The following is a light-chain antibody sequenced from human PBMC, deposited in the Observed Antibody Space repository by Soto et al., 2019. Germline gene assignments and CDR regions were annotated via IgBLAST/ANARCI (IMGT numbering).Light chain of an antibody. CDR3: QQYYSYPRAIT. V-gene: IGKV1-8*01. CDR1: QGISRY. Sequence: AIRMTQSQSSLSASTGDRVTITCRASQGISRYLAWSQQKPGTAPKLLIYAASTLQSAVQSRFSGSGSGTDFTLTISCLQSEEFATYYSQQYYSYPRAITFGQGTRLEI. J-gene: IGKJ5*01. CDR2: AAS.